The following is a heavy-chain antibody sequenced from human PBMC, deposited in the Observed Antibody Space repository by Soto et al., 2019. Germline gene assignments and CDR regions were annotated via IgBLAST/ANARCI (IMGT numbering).Heavy chain of an antibody. Sequence: EVQLVESGGGLVQPGRSLRLSCAASGFTFDDYAMHWVRQPPGKGLEWVSGITWNRGIIGYADSVKGRFTISRDNAKNSLYLQMNSLRPEDTALYYCAKDQGYSTSYYGYVDLWGRGTLVTVSS. CDR1: GFTFDDYA. V-gene: IGHV3-9*01. J-gene: IGHJ2*01. CDR2: ITWNRGII. CDR3: AKDQGYSTSYYGYVDL. D-gene: IGHD6-13*01.